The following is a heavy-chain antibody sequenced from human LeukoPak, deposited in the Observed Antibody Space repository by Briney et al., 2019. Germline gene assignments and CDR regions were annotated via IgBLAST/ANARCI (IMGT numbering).Heavy chain of an antibody. D-gene: IGHD2-15*01. CDR2: IYYSGRT. Sequence: SETLSLTCTVSGGSISSSAYHWGWIRQPPGKGLEWIGSIYYSGRTSYNLSLKSRVTISVGTSKNQFSLNLRSVTAADTALYYCTRLWSTDCNGGSCPHQPNYWGQGTLVTVSS. V-gene: IGHV4-39*01. CDR3: TRLWSTDCNGGSCPHQPNY. J-gene: IGHJ4*02. CDR1: GGSISSSAYH.